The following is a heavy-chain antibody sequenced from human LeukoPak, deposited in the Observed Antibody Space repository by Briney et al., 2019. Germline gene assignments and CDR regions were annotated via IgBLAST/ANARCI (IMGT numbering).Heavy chain of an antibody. V-gene: IGHV4-59*01. CDR1: GGSMSRYY. CDR3: ARSSTGSYFDY. CDR2: MYYSGST. J-gene: IGHJ4*02. Sequence: SETLSLTCTVSGGSMSRYYWSWIRQPPGKGLEWIGYMYYSGSTKYNPSLKSRVTISVDTSKNQFSLKLSSVTAADTAVYYCARSSTGSYFDYWGQGTLVTVSS. D-gene: IGHD3-3*02.